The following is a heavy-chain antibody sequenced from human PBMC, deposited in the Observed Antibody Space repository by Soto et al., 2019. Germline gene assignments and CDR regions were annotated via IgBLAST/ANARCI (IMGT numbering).Heavy chain of an antibody. CDR3: ARDYGSYSNYGPLSYGMDV. D-gene: IGHD4-4*01. Sequence: EVQLVESGGGLVQPGGSLRLSCAASGFTVSSNYMSWVRQAPGKGLEWVSVIYSGGSTYYADSVKGRFTISRDNSKNTLDLQMNGLRAEDTAVYYCARDYGSYSNYGPLSYGMDVWGQGTTVTVSS. V-gene: IGHV3-66*01. J-gene: IGHJ6*02. CDR1: GFTVSSNY. CDR2: IYSGGST.